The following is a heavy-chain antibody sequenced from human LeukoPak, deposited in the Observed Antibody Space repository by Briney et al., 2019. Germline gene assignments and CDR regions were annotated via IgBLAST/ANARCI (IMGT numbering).Heavy chain of an antibody. CDR2: ISSNSRDI. D-gene: IGHD6-6*01. CDR1: GFTFNTYS. V-gene: IGHV3-21*01. CDR3: ARDDRDISSYRFDY. Sequence: GGSLRLSCAASGFTFNTYSMNSVRQAPGKGPEWLSSISSNSRDIYYADSVKGRFTISRDNAKNSLHLQMNSLRAEDTAVYYCARDDRDISSYRFDYWGHGILVTVSS. J-gene: IGHJ4*01.